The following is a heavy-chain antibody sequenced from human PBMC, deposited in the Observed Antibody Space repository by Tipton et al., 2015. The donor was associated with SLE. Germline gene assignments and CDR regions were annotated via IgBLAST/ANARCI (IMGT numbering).Heavy chain of an antibody. J-gene: IGHJ4*02. CDR2: IYDSGST. CDR3: ARRFCSGGRCYYSFGD. V-gene: IGHV4-39*07. D-gene: IGHD2-15*01. CDR1: GGSISSASYS. Sequence: LRLSCTVSGGSISSASYSWGWIRQSPGKGLEWIAYIYDSGSTYYNPPLKSRVTISTDTSENHLSLRLNSVTAADTAVYYCARRFCSGGRCYYSFGDRGQGTLVTVSS.